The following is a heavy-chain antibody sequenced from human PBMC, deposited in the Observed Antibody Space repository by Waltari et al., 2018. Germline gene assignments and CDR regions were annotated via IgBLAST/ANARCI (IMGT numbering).Heavy chain of an antibody. V-gene: IGHV3-48*04. D-gene: IGHD3-3*01. CDR2: ISSSSSSI. CDR1: GFTFSSYN. J-gene: IGHJ5*02. CDR3: ARGSFWSGSNWLDP. Sequence: EVQLVESGGGLVQPGGSLRLSCAASGFTFSSYNMNWVRQAPGEGLEWVSYISSSSSSIYYADSVKGRFTISRDNAKSSLYLQMNSLRAEDTAVYYCARGSFWSGSNWLDPWGQGTLVTVSS.